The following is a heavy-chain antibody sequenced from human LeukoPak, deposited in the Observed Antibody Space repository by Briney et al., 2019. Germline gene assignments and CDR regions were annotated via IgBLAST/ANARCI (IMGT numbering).Heavy chain of an antibody. CDR3: ARDRFGLCTVTSDAAVIDY. CDR1: GDSISSYY. D-gene: IGHD4-17*01. CDR2: IYTSGSS. J-gene: IGHJ4*02. V-gene: IGHV4-4*07. Sequence: SETLSLTCAVAGDSISSYYWSWIRQPAGKGLEWIGRIYTSGSSNYNPSLKSRVTISVDTSKNQFSLKLSSVTAADTAVYYCARDRFGLCTVTSDAAVIDYWGQGTLVTVSS.